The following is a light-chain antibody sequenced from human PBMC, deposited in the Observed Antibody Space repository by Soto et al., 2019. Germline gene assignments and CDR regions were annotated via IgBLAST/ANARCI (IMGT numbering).Light chain of an antibody. CDR2: EVS. CDR3: CSYAGSNNFVV. Sequence: QSALTQPPSASGSPGQSVTISCTGTSSDVGGYNYVSWYQQHPGKAPKLIIYEVSKRPSGVPDRFSGSKSGNTASLTVSGLQAEDEADYYCCSYAGSNNFVVFGGGTKLTVL. CDR1: SSDVGGYNY. J-gene: IGLJ2*01. V-gene: IGLV2-8*01.